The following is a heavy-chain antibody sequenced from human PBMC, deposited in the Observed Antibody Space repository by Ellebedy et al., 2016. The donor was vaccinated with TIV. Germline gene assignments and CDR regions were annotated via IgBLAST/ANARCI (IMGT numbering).Heavy chain of an antibody. CDR2: ISYDGRKE. J-gene: IGHJ4*02. CDR1: GFTFSSYA. Sequence: GGSLRLSXAASGFTFSSYAMSWVRQAPGKGLEWVALISYDGRKEYYADSVKGRFSISRDNSKNTLYLQMNSLRAEDTAVYYCARDPWPRLQGATTVDYWGQGTLVTVSS. V-gene: IGHV3-30*04. CDR3: ARDPWPRLQGATTVDY. D-gene: IGHD1-26*01.